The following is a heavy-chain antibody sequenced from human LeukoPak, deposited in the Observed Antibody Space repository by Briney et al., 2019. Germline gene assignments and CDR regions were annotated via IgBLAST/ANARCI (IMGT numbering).Heavy chain of an antibody. J-gene: IGHJ4*02. CDR1: GFTFSSYE. CDR3: ARDLSGYSYGYFFDY. D-gene: IGHD5-18*01. Sequence: PGGSLRLSCAASGFTFSSYEMNWVRQATGKGLEWVSYISSSGSTIYYADSVKGRFTISRDNAKNSLYLQMNSLRAEDTAVYYCARDLSGYSYGYFFDYWGQGTLVTVSS. V-gene: IGHV3-48*03. CDR2: ISSSGSTI.